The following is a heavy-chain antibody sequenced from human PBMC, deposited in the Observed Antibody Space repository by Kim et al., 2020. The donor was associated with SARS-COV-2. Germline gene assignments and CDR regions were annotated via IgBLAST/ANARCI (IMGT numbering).Heavy chain of an antibody. Sequence: GGSLRLSCAASGFTFSSYWMSWVRQAPGKGLEWVANIKQDGSEKYYVDSVKGRFTISRDNAKNSLYLQMNSLRAEDTAVYYCARDVATTQLYYYYGMDVWGQGTTVTVSS. CDR1: GFTFSSYW. J-gene: IGHJ6*02. CDR2: IKQDGSEK. V-gene: IGHV3-7*01. D-gene: IGHD5-12*01. CDR3: ARDVATTQLYYYYGMDV.